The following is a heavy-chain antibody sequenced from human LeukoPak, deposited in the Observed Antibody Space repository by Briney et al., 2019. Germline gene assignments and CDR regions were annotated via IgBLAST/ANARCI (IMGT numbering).Heavy chain of an antibody. CDR1: GFTFSSYA. D-gene: IGHD3-22*01. J-gene: IGHJ4*02. CDR2: ISSSSSYI. Sequence: GGSLRLSCAASGFTFSSYAMSWVRQAPGKGLEWVSSISSSSSYIYYADSVKGRFTISRDNAKNSLYLQMNSLRAEDTAVYYCARDFPYYYDSSGYTQGFDYWGQGTLVTVSS. V-gene: IGHV3-21*01. CDR3: ARDFPYYYDSSGYTQGFDY.